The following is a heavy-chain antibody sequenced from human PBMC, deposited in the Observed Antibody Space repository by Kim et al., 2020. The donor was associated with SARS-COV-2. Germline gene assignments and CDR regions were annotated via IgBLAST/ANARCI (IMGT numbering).Heavy chain of an antibody. CDR1: RGSIDTGHYY. J-gene: IGHJ6*02. V-gene: IGHV4-31*03. Sequence: SETLSLTCTVSRGSIDTGHYYWTWIRQHPGKGLEWIGFVYSIGSTSYNPSLKSRVTISMDTSKNQFSLRLTSVTAAATAVYFCARDSAPSDGGIDVWGQG. CDR2: VYSIGST. D-gene: IGHD2-2*01. CDR3: ARDSAPSDGGIDV.